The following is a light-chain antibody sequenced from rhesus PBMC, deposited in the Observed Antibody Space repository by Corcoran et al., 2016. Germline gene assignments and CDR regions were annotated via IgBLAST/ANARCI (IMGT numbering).Light chain of an antibody. CDR3: LLYYCGVHV. Sequence: QAVVTQEPSMTVSPGGTVTLTCGSNTGGVTSGNYPNWFQQKPGQVPRALIYNTNAKHSWTPARFSGSLAGGKAALTLSGAQPEDEADYYCLLYYCGVHVFGRGTKLTVL. CDR1: TGGVTSGNY. CDR2: NTN. V-gene: IGLV7-76*01. J-gene: IGLJ6*01.